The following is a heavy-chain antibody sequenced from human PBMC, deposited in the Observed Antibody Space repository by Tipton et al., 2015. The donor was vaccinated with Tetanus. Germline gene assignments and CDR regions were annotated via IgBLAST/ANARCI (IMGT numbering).Heavy chain of an antibody. CDR2: MSPNGGST. D-gene: IGHD4-11*01. V-gene: IGHV3-64*07. CDR1: DFTFNRHA. J-gene: IGHJ4*02. CDR3: VRGADRYLQSPFDY. Sequence: VQLVQSGGGLVKPGGSLRLSCAGSDFTFNRHAMHWVRQAPGRGLEYVAGMSPNGGSTHHADSLRDRFTISRDNSGNTLYLQVRGLRDEDTAVYFCVRGADRYLQSPFDYWGRGTLVTVSS.